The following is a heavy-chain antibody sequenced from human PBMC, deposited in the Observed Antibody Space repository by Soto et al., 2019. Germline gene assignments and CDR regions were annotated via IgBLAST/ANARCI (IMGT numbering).Heavy chain of an antibody. J-gene: IGHJ4*02. D-gene: IGHD3-9*01. CDR3: ARAFEDDILTGYYFDY. CDR1: GGSISSGGYY. Sequence: TLSLTCTVSGGSISSGGYYWGWIRQHPGKGLEWIGYIYYSGSTYYNPSLKSRVTISVDTSKNQFSLKLSSVTAADTAVYYCARAFEDDILTGYYFDYWGQGTLVTVSS. CDR2: IYYSGST. V-gene: IGHV4-31*03.